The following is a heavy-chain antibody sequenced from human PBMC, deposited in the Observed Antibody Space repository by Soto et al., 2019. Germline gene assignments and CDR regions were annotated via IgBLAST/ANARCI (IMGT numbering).Heavy chain of an antibody. CDR2: IYPGDSDT. CDR1: GYSFTSYW. V-gene: IGHV5-51*01. Sequence: PXESLTISCKGSGYSFTSYWIGLVRQMPGKGLEWMGIIYPGDSDTRYSPSFQGQVTISADKSICTAYLQWSSLKASDTAMYYCARHSPITMVDYWGQGTLVTVSS. J-gene: IGHJ4*02. D-gene: IGHD3-10*01. CDR3: ARHSPITMVDY.